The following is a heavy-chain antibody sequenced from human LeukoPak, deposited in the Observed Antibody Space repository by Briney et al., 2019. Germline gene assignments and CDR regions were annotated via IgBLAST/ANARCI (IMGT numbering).Heavy chain of an antibody. CDR2: INPNSGGT. CDR3: AREDVNPEVYYYYGMDV. Sequence: ASVTVSCKASGYTSTGYYLHWLRQAPGQGLEWMGWINPNSGGTKFAQTFQGRVTMTRDTSITTAYMELRSLKSDDTAVYYCAREDVNPEVYYYYGMDVWGQGTTVTVS. J-gene: IGHJ6*02. D-gene: IGHD1-14*01. CDR1: GYTSTGYY. V-gene: IGHV1-2*02.